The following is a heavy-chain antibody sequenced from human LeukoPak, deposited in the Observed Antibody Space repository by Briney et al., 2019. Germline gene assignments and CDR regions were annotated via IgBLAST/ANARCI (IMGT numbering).Heavy chain of an antibody. D-gene: IGHD5-12*01. Sequence: GGSLRLSCAASGFTFSSYAMSWVRQAPGKGLEWVSAVSGSGDGTYYADSVKGRFTISRDNSKNTLYLQMNSLRAEDTAVYYCAKGFRRGYSGYVEYYFDYWGQGTLVTVSS. CDR3: AKGFRRGYSGYVEYYFDY. CDR1: GFTFSSYA. J-gene: IGHJ4*02. V-gene: IGHV3-23*01. CDR2: VSGSGDGT.